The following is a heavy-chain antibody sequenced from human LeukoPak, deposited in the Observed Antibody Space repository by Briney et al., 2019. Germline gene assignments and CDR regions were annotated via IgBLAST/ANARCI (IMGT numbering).Heavy chain of an antibody. CDR3: ARDGSSGWSNNWFDP. CDR2: IYYSGST. D-gene: IGHD6-19*01. J-gene: IGHJ5*02. CDR1: GGSISSSSYY. Sequence: SETLSLTCTVSGGSISSSSYYWGWIRQPPGKGLEWIGSIYYSGSTYYNPSLKSRVTISVDTSKNQFSLKLSSVTAADTAVYYCARDGSSGWSNNWFDPWGQGTLVTVSS. V-gene: IGHV4-39*07.